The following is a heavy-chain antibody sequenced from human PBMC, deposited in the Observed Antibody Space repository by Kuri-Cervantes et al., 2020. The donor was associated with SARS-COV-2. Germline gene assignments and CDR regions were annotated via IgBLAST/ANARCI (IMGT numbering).Heavy chain of an antibody. CDR1: GFTFSSYS. J-gene: IGHJ5*02. Sequence: SCAASGFTFSSYSMNWVRQAPGKGLEWVSSISSSSSYIYYADSVKGRFTISRDNAKNSLYLQMNGLRAEDTAVYYCARGGSTDYDFWSGYYRGWKWFDPWGQGTLVTVSS. V-gene: IGHV3-21*01. CDR2: ISSSSSYI. D-gene: IGHD3-3*01. CDR3: ARGGSTDYDFWSGYYRGWKWFDP.